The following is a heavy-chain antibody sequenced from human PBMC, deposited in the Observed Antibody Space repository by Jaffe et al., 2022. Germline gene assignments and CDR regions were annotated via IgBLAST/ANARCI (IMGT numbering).Heavy chain of an antibody. J-gene: IGHJ4*02. D-gene: IGHD3-10*01. CDR2: IYYSGST. Sequence: QLQLQESGPGLVKPSETLSLTCTVSGGSISSSSYYWGWIRQPPGKGLEWIGSIYYSGSTYYNPSLKSRVTISVDTSKNQFSLKLSSVTAADTAVYYCARRSQPLFGDSPIDYWGQGTLVTVSS. V-gene: IGHV4-39*01. CDR3: ARRSQPLFGDSPIDY. CDR1: GGSISSSSYY.